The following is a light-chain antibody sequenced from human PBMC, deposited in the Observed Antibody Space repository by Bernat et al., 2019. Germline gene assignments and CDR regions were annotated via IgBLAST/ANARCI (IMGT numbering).Light chain of an antibody. Sequence: DIQMTQSPSSLSASVGDRVTITCRASQNISNYLNWYQQKPGKAPKLLVSAASSLQSGVPSSFSGSGSGTDFTLTISSLQPDDFATYFCQQSSTTPWTFGPGTKVGIK. J-gene: IGKJ1*01. CDR3: QQSSTTPWT. CDR1: QNISNY. V-gene: IGKV1-39*01. CDR2: AAS.